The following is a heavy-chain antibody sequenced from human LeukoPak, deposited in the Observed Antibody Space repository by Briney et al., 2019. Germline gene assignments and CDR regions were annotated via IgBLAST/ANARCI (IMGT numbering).Heavy chain of an antibody. V-gene: IGHV3-49*04. CDR3: TRVGVAAHETFDY. CDR2: IRIKAYGGTK. J-gene: IGHJ4*02. CDR1: GFIFGDHA. Sequence: QPGRCLRLSCTASGFIFGDHAMSWVRQAPGKGLEWVGFIRIKAYGGTKEYAASVKARFTISRDDSKSIAYLQLQSLNPEDKAVYYCTRVGVAAHETFDYWGQGTLVTVSS. D-gene: IGHD2-15*01.